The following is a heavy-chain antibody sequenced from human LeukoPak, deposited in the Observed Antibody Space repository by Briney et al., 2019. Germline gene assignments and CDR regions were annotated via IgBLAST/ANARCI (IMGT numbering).Heavy chain of an antibody. CDR3: ARDLGLEQETDFGWFDP. V-gene: IGHV4-31*03. D-gene: IGHD1/OR15-1a*01. J-gene: IGHJ5*02. CDR1: GGSISNGDYY. Sequence: SETLSLTCIVSGGSISNGDYYWSWIRQHPGKGLEWMGYIHYSGITYYNPSLKSRVTISVDTSKNQFSLKLSSVTAADTAVYYCARDLGLEQETDFGWFDPWGQGTLVTVSS. CDR2: IHYSGIT.